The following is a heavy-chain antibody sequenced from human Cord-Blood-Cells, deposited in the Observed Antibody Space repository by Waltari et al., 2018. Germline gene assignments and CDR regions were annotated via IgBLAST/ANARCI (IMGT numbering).Heavy chain of an antibody. CDR1: GGSISSYY. CDR2: IYYSGST. J-gene: IGHJ6*03. Sequence: QVQLQESGPGLVKPSETLSLTCTVSGGSISSYYWSWIRQPPGKGLEWYGYIYYSGSTNYNPSLKSRVTISVDTSKNQFSLKLSSVTAADTAVYYCARGVDSSGYYPYYYYYYMDVWGKGTTVTVSS. CDR3: ARGVDSSGYYPYYYYYYMDV. D-gene: IGHD3-22*01. V-gene: IGHV4-59*01.